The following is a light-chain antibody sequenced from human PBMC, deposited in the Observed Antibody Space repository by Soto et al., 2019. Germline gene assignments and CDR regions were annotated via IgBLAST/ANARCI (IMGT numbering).Light chain of an antibody. J-gene: IGKJ4*01. CDR2: DAT. Sequence: EIVLTQSPATLSLSPGERATLSCRASQSVSSYLAWYQKKPGQAPRLLIYDATKKATGIPARFSGSGSGTDFALTISSLEPEDFAIYYCQQLSNWLTFGGGTKVEIK. CDR3: QQLSNWLT. CDR1: QSVSSY. V-gene: IGKV3-11*01.